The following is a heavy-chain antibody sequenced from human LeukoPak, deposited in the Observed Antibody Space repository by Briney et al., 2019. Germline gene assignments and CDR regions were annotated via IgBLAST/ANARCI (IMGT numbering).Heavy chain of an antibody. CDR1: GGSFSGYY. V-gene: IGHV4-34*01. Sequence: PSETLSLTCAVYGGSFSGYYWSWIRQPPGKGLEWIGEINHSGSTNYNPSLKSRVTISVDTSKNQSSLKLSSVTAADTAVYYCARDARGLLRYFDWLFEYGMDVWGQGTTVTVSS. CDR2: INHSGST. J-gene: IGHJ6*02. D-gene: IGHD3-9*01. CDR3: ARDARGLLRYFDWLFEYGMDV.